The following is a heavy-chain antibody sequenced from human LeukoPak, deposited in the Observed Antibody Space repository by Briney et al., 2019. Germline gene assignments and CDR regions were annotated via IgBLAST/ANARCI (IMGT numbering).Heavy chain of an antibody. J-gene: IGHJ6*02. Sequence: GASVKVSCKASGYTFTSYGISWVRQAPGQGLEWMGWISAYNGNTNYAQKLQGRVTMTEDTSTDTAYMELSSLRSEDTAVYYCARDPWVWNVPGMGVWGQGTTVTVS. CDR2: ISAYNGNT. V-gene: IGHV1-18*01. D-gene: IGHD1-1*01. CDR3: ARDPWVWNVPGMGV. CDR1: GYTFTSYG.